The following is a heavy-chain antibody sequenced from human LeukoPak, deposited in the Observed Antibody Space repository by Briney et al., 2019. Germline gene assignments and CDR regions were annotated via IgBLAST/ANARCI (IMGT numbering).Heavy chain of an antibody. CDR3: ARFVVPAAIDY. CDR2: ISSSSSYI. D-gene: IGHD2-2*01. V-gene: IGHV3-21*03. Sequence: PGGSLRLSCAASRFTFSSYSMNWVRQAPGKGLEWVSSISSSSSYIYYADSVKGRFTISRDNAKNSLYLQMNSLRAEDTAVYYCARFVVPAAIDYWGQGTLVTVSS. CDR1: RFTFSSYS. J-gene: IGHJ4*02.